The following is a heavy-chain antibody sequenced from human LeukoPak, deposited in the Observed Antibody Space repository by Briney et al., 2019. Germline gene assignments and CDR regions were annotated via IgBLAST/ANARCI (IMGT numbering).Heavy chain of an antibody. V-gene: IGHV1-8*03. CDR1: GYTFTTYD. Sequence: ASVKVSCKASGYTFTTYDITWVRQATGQGLEWMGWMNPNSGNTAYAQKFQGRVTITRDTSASTAYMELSSLRSEDMAVYYCARGREFGYWFDSWGQGTLVTVSS. D-gene: IGHD3-10*01. CDR2: MNPNSGNT. J-gene: IGHJ5*01. CDR3: ARGREFGYWFDS.